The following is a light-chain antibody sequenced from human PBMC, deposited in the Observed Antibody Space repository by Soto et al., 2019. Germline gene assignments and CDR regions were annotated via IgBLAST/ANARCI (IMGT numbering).Light chain of an antibody. CDR2: SNN. J-gene: IGLJ2*01. V-gene: IGLV1-47*02. Sequence: QSVLTQPHSASGTPGQRVTISCSGSSSNIGSNYVYWYQQLPGTAPKLLIYSNNQRPSGVPDRFSVSKSGTSASLAISGLRSEDEADYYCAAWDDSLSAVVFGGGTKLTVL. CDR1: SSNIGSNY. CDR3: AAWDDSLSAVV.